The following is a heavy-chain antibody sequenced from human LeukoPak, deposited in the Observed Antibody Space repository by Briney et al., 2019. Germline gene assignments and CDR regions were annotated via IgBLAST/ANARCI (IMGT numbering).Heavy chain of an antibody. CDR1: GFTFDDYG. CDR2: INWNGGTT. Sequence: PGGSLRLSCAASGFTFDDYGMSWVRQAPGKGLEWVSGINWNGGTTGYADSVKGRFTISRDNAKNSLYLQMNSVRAEDTALYYCARDNGDYVGVAYWGQGTLVTVSS. V-gene: IGHV3-20*04. J-gene: IGHJ4*02. CDR3: ARDNGDYVGVAY. D-gene: IGHD4-17*01.